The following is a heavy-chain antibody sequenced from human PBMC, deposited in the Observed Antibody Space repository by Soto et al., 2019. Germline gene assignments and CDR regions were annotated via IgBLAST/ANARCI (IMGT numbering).Heavy chain of an antibody. CDR2: INYDGYS. D-gene: IGHD3-10*01. J-gene: IGHJ6*02. CDR3: ARHGFGPLHGLVDV. Sequence: QVQLQESGPGLVKPSETLSLTCTVSGGSITNYYCSWFRQPPGKGLEWIGYINYDGYSAYNLSLKRRVTLSMDASKAQFSLMLKSVTATDTAVYYCARHGFGPLHGLVDVWGLGTTVIVSS. CDR1: GGSITNYY. V-gene: IGHV4-59*08.